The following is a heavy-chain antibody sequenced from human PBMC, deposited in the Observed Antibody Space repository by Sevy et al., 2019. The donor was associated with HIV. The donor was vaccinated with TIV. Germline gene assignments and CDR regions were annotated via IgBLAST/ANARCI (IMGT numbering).Heavy chain of an antibody. V-gene: IGHV3-15*01. CDR1: GFTVSNVR. Sequence: GGSLRLSCAASGFTVSNVRMTWIRQAPGKGLEWIGRIKNNTDGGARDYADPVKGRITISRDESKNILYLQMNSLKTEDTAVYYCTTSIRVGAFDYWGQGSLVTVSS. D-gene: IGHD1-26*01. CDR2: IKNNTDGGAR. J-gene: IGHJ4*02. CDR3: TTSIRVGAFDY.